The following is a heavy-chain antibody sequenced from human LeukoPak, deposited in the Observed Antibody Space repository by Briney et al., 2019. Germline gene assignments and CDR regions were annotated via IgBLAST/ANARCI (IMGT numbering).Heavy chain of an antibody. Sequence: SETLSLTCTVSGGSISSGSYYWSWIRQPAGKGLEWIGRIYTSGSTNYNPPLKSRVTISVDTSKNQFSLKLSSVTAADTAVYYCARDGGAAALYSYGSFDYWGQGTLVTVSS. D-gene: IGHD5-18*01. V-gene: IGHV4-61*02. CDR2: IYTSGST. J-gene: IGHJ4*02. CDR1: GGSISSGSYY. CDR3: ARDGGAAALYSYGSFDY.